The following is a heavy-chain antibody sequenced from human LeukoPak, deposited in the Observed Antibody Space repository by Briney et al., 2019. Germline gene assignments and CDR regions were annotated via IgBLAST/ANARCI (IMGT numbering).Heavy chain of an antibody. CDR1: GFTFSSYA. CDR2: ISYDGSNK. CDR3: ARETGGTVGSTDFDY. J-gene: IGHJ4*02. Sequence: RPGGSLRLSCAASGFTFSSYAMHWVRQAPGKGLEWVAVISYDGSNKYYTDSVKGRFTISRDNSKNTLYLQMNSLRAEDTALYYCARETGGTVGSTDFDYWGQGTLVTVSS. V-gene: IGHV3-30-3*01. D-gene: IGHD4-17*01.